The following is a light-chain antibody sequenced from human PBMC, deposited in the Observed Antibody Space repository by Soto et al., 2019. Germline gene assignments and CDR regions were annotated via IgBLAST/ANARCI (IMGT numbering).Light chain of an antibody. CDR1: QSVDSY. J-gene: IGKJ5*01. V-gene: IGKV3-11*01. Sequence: EILLTQSQDSLSLSPGERATLSCRASQSVDSYLAWYQQKPGQAPRLLIFGASNRATGIPARFSGSGSGTDFTLTINSLEPDDFAVYYCQQRDSWPITFGQGTRLEIK. CDR2: GAS. CDR3: QQRDSWPIT.